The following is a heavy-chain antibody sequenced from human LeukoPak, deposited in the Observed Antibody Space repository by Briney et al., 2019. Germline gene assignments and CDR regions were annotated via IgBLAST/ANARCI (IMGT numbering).Heavy chain of an antibody. CDR2: ISGSGGST. CDR3: ALSPPNYDSSGYYH. CDR1: GFTFSSYA. Sequence: PGGSLRLSCAASGFTFSSYAMSWVRQAPGKGLEWVSGISGSGGSTYYADSVKGRFTISRDNSKNTLYLQMNSLRAEDTAVYYCALSPPNYDSSGYYHWGQGTLVTVSS. J-gene: IGHJ5*02. V-gene: IGHV3-23*01. D-gene: IGHD3-22*01.